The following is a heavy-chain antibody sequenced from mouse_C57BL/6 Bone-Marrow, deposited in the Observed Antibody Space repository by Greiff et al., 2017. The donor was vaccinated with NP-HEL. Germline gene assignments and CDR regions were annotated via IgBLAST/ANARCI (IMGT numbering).Heavy chain of an antibody. CDR2: IWWDDDK. D-gene: IGHD1-1*01. Sequence: QVTLKESGPGILQPSQTLSLTCSFSGFSLSTFGMGVGWIRQPSGKGLEWLAHIWWDDDKYYNPALKSRLTISKDTSKNQVFLKIDNVDTADTATYYCARINYYGSSSYAMDYWGQGTSVTVSS. CDR1: GFSLSTFGMG. CDR3: ARINYYGSSSYAMDY. J-gene: IGHJ4*01. V-gene: IGHV8-8*01.